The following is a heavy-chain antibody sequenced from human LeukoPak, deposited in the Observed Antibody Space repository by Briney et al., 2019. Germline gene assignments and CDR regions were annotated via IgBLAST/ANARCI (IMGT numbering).Heavy chain of an antibody. CDR3: ARDPLRDCSGGSCPRSGAFDI. Sequence: SETLSLTCPVSGGSISSGGYYWSWIRQHPGKGLEWIGYIYYSGSTYYNPSLKSRVTISVDTSKNQFSLKLSSVTAADTAVYYCARDPLRDCSGGSCPRSGAFDIWGQGTMVTVSS. CDR1: GGSISSGGYY. CDR2: IYYSGST. D-gene: IGHD2-15*01. J-gene: IGHJ3*02. V-gene: IGHV4-31*03.